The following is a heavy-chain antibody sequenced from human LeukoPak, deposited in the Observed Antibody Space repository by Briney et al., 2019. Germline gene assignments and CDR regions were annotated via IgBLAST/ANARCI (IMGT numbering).Heavy chain of an antibody. J-gene: IGHJ4*02. V-gene: IGHV4-38-2*02. D-gene: IGHD6-13*01. CDR1: GYSISSGYY. Sequence: SETLSLTCTVSGYSISSGYYWGWIRQPPGKGLEWIGSIYHSGSTYYNPSLKSRVTISVDTSKNQFSLKLSSVTAADTAVYYCARDPLPLYGRPSWYGPIDHWGQGTLVTVSS. CDR2: IYHSGST. CDR3: ARDPLPLYGRPSWYGPIDH.